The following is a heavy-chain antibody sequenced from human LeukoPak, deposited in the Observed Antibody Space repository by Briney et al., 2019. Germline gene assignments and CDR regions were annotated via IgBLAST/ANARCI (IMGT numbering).Heavy chain of an antibody. CDR3: ARVTLRYYYGSWGMDV. J-gene: IGHJ6*02. D-gene: IGHD3-10*01. Sequence: ASETLSLTCAVSGGSIISSSWWSWVRQSPGKGLEWIGEIYHGGSTNYNPSLKSRVTISVDKSKNQFSLNLTSVTAADTAVYYCARVTLRYYYGSWGMDVWGQGTTVTVSS. CDR1: GGSIISSSW. CDR2: IYHGGST. V-gene: IGHV4-4*02.